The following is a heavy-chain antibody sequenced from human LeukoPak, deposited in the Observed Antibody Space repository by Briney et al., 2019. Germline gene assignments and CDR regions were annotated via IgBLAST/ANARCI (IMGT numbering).Heavy chain of an antibody. Sequence: GGSLRLSCAASGFTFSSYEMNWVRQTPGKGLEWLSYISGGSAYTQYADSVKGRFAISRDNAKNSLYLQVNSLRAEDTAVYFCARNLVGATRSFDYWGQGTLVTVSS. D-gene: IGHD1-26*01. CDR3: ARNLVGATRSFDY. J-gene: IGHJ4*02. V-gene: IGHV3-21*05. CDR2: ISGGSAYT. CDR1: GFTFSSYE.